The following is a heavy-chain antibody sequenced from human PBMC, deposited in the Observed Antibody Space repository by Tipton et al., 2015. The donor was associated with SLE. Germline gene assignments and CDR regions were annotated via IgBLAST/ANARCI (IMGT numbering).Heavy chain of an antibody. J-gene: IGHJ4*02. V-gene: IGHV4-59*13. D-gene: IGHD1-26*01. CDR3: ARKKGAIAAFDY. CDR2: VHYSGST. Sequence: LRLSCTVSGGSIGSFYWTWIRQSPEKGLEWIAYVHYSGSTSYNPSLKSRVTVSIDTSKNQFSVKLTSVTAADTAMYYCARKKGAIAAFDYWGQGTLVTVSS. CDR1: GGSIGSFY.